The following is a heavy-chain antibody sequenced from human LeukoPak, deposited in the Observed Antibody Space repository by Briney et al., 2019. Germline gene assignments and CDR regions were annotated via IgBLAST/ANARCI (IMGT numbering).Heavy chain of an antibody. Sequence: ASVKVSCKASGYTFTGYYMHWVRQAPGQGLEWMGWINPNSGGTNYAKKFQGRVTMTRDTSISTAYMELSRLRSDDTAVYYCASSGIAVADVDYWGQGTLVTVSS. CDR3: ASSGIAVADVDY. J-gene: IGHJ4*02. CDR2: INPNSGGT. CDR1: GYTFTGYY. V-gene: IGHV1-2*02. D-gene: IGHD6-19*01.